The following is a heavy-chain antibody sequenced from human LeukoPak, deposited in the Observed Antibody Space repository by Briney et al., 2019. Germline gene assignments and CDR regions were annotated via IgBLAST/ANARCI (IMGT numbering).Heavy chain of an antibody. CDR2: INSDGSST. CDR3: ARDLYYYDSSGYWN. D-gene: IGHD3-22*01. J-gene: IGHJ4*02. Sequence: GGSLRLSCAASGFTFSSYWMHWVRQAPGKGLGWVSRINSDGSSTSYADSVKGRFTISRDNAKNTLYLQMNSLRAKDTAVYYCARDLYYYDSSGYWNWGQGTLVTVSS. CDR1: GFTFSSYW. V-gene: IGHV3-74*01.